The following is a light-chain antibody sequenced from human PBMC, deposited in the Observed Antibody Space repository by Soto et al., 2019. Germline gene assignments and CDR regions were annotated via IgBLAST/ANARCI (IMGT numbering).Light chain of an antibody. J-gene: IGLJ1*01. Sequence: QSVLTQPASVSGSPGQSITISSTGTSSDINGYNYVSWYQQHPGKAPRVMIYEVSNRPSGVSNRFSGSKSGNTASLTISGLQAEDEADYYCSSYRSSSAAYVFGTGTKVTVL. CDR3: SSYRSSSAAYV. CDR2: EVS. V-gene: IGLV2-14*01. CDR1: SSDINGYNY.